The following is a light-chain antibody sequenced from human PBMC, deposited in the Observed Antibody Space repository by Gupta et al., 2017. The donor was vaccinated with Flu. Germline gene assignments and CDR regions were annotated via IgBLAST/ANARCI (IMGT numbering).Light chain of an antibody. CDR3: QTYDTSRVGYV. CDR2: GNT. CDR1: KSNIREGHG. Sequence: TPFTGDKSNIREGHGVGWYRHRPRASPKLLIYGNTNRPSGVPGRFSGSQSGTSTSLSITGLQAEDDAGYYCQTYDTSRVGYVVGAVTKVTVL. J-gene: IGLJ1*01. V-gene: IGLV1-40*01.